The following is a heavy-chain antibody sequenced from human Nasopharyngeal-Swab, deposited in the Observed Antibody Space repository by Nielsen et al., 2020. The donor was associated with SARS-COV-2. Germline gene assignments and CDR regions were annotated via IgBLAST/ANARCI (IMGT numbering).Heavy chain of an antibody. Sequence: GESLKISCAASGFTFSSYGMHWVRQAPGKGLEWVAVISYDGSNKYYADSVKGRFTISRDNSKNTLYLQMNSLRAEDTAVYYCARRVEMATVDYWGQGTLVTVSS. CDR1: GFTFSSYG. CDR3: ARRVEMATVDY. D-gene: IGHD5-24*01. CDR2: ISYDGSNK. J-gene: IGHJ4*02. V-gene: IGHV3-30*03.